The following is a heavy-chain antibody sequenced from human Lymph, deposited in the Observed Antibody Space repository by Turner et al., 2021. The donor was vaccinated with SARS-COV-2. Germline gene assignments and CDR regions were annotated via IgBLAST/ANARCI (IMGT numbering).Heavy chain of an antibody. J-gene: IGHJ4*02. Sequence: QVHLVQSGAEVKKPGASVKVSCKASGYTFTDYYMHWVRQAPGQGLEWMGWINPNSGGTNYAQKCQGRVTMTRDTSISTAYMELRWLRSDDTAVYFCARGESIAVAGTQYFDYWGQGTLVTVSS. D-gene: IGHD6-19*01. CDR1: GYTFTDYY. CDR3: ARGESIAVAGTQYFDY. V-gene: IGHV1-2*02. CDR2: INPNSGGT.